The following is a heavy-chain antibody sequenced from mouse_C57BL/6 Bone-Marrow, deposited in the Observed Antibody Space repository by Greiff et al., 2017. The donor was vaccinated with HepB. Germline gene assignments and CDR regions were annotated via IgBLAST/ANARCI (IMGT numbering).Heavy chain of an antibody. D-gene: IGHD3-3*01. CDR2: INPYNGGT. CDR3: ARGDSRGDFDY. Sequence: EVQLQQSGPVLVKPGASVKMSCKASGYTFTDYYMNWVKQSHGKSLEWIGVINPYNGGTSYNQKFKGKATLTVDKSSSTAYMELNSLTSEDSAVYYCARGDSRGDFDYWDQGTTLTVSS. CDR1: GYTFTDYY. J-gene: IGHJ2*01. V-gene: IGHV1-19*01.